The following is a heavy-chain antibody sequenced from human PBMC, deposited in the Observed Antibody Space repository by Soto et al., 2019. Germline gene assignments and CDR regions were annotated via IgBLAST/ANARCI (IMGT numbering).Heavy chain of an antibody. V-gene: IGHV1-46*03. CDR2: INPSGGST. CDR3: ARGNSGELSLAD. CDR1: GYTFTSYY. Sequence: QVQLVQSGAEVKKPGASVKVSCKASGYTFTSYYMHWVRQAPGQGLEWMGIINPSGGSTSYAQKFQGRVTITRDTSTSTVYMELSCLRSEDTAVYYCARGNSGELSLADWGQGTLVTVSS. J-gene: IGHJ4*02. D-gene: IGHD3-16*02.